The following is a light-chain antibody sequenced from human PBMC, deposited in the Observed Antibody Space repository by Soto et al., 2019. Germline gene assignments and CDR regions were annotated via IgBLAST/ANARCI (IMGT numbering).Light chain of an antibody. Sequence: QSVLTQPPSVSGAPGQRVTISCTGSSSNIGAGYDVHWYQQLPGTAPKLLIYGNSSRPSGVPDRFSGSKSGTSASLAITGLQAEDEADYYCQSYDSSLDVVFRGGTKLTVL. J-gene: IGLJ2*01. CDR1: SSNIGAGYD. CDR3: QSYDSSLDVV. V-gene: IGLV1-40*01. CDR2: GNS.